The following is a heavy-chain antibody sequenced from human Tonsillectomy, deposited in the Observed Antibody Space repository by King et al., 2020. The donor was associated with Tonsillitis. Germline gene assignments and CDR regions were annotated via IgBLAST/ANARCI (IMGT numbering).Heavy chain of an antibody. V-gene: IGHV3-48*01. Sequence: QLVQSGGGLLQPGGSLRLSCAASGFTFSTYSMNWVRQAPGKGLEWVSYISGSGITIYYADSVKGRFTISRDNAKNSLFLQVNSLRAEDTAVYYCARDXVGAFHYWGQGTLVTVSS. CDR2: ISGSGITI. D-gene: IGHD1-26*01. CDR1: GFTFSTYS. CDR3: ARDXVGAFHY. J-gene: IGHJ4*02.